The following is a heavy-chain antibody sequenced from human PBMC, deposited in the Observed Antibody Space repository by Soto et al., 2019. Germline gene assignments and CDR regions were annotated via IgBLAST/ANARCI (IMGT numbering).Heavy chain of an antibody. V-gene: IGHV3-23*01. J-gene: IGHJ4*02. CDR1: GFTFSNFA. Sequence: EVQLLESGGGLGQPGGSLRLSCAASGFTFSNFAMAWVRQAPGQGLEWVSAISGTSGSTYYADSVKGRFTISRDNSKKTLYLQMNSLRAEDTAVYYCAKEHDVLTGYSRFDYWGQGTLVTVSS. CDR3: AKEHDVLTGYSRFDY. D-gene: IGHD3-9*01. CDR2: ISGTSGST.